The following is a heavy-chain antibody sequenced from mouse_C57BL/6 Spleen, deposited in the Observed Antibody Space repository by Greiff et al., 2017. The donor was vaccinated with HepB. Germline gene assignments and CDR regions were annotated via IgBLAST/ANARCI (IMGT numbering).Heavy chain of an antibody. Sequence: VQLQQSGAELVKPGASVKISCKASGYAFSSYWMNWVKQRPGKGLEWIGQIYPGDGDTNYNGKFKGKATLTADKSSSTAYMQLSSLTSEDSAVYFCARRGSNSVYAMEYWGQGTSVTVSS. J-gene: IGHJ4*01. V-gene: IGHV1-80*01. CDR2: IYPGDGDT. D-gene: IGHD2-5*01. CDR3: ARRGSNSVYAMEY. CDR1: GYAFSSYW.